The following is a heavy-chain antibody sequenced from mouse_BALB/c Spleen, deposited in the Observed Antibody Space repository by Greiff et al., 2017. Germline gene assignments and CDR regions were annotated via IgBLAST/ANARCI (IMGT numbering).Heavy chain of an antibody. V-gene: IGHV6-6*02. J-gene: IGHJ4*01. CDR3: TRTVPYYAMDY. CDR1: GFTFSNYW. CDR2: IRLKSNNYAT. Sequence: EVQGVESGGGLVQPGGSMKLSCVASGFTFSNYWMNWVRQSPEKGLEWVAEIRLKSNNYATHYAESVKGRFTISRDDSKSSVYLQMNNLRAEDTGIYYCTRTVPYYAMDYWGQGTSVTVSS. D-gene: IGHD5-1*01.